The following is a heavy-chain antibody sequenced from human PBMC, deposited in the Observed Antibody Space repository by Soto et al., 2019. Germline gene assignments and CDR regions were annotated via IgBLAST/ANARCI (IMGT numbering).Heavy chain of an antibody. D-gene: IGHD3-10*01. J-gene: IGHJ4*02. CDR3: TRGPRPISTGTGAY. CDR1: GFIFKMYW. V-gene: IGHV3-74*01. CDR2: IYNDGTYS. Sequence: GGSLRLSCAASGFIFKMYWMHWVRQSPGKGLVWISRIYNDGTYSDYADSVRGRCSISRENVNDTLYLQMNNLRAEDSGLYYCTRGPRPISTGTGAYWGQGTQVIVSS.